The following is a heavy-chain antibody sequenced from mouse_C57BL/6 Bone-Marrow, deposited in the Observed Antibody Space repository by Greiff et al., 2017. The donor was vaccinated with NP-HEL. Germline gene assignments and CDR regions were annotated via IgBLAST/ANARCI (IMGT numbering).Heavy chain of an antibody. D-gene: IGHD2-3*01. V-gene: IGHV1-20*01. J-gene: IGHJ3*01. CDR2: INPYNGDT. Sequence: EVKLQESGPELVKPGDSVKISCKASGYSFTGYFMNWVMQSHGKSLEWIGRINPYNGDTFYNQKFKGKATLTVDKSSSTAHMGLRSLTSEDSAVYYCARRGYDGYYAGFAYWGQGTLVTVSA. CDR3: ARRGYDGYYAGFAY. CDR1: GYSFTGYF.